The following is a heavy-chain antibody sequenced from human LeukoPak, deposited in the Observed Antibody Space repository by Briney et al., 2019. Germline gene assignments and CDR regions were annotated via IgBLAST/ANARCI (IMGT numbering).Heavy chain of an antibody. V-gene: IGHV1-24*01. CDR3: ATTRTFTIFGVVITYFDY. D-gene: IGHD3-3*01. CDR1: GYTLTELS. J-gene: IGHJ4*02. Sequence: ASVKVSCKVSGYTLTELSMHWVRQAPGKGLEWMGGFDPEDGETIYAQKFQGRVTVTEDTSTDTAYMELSSLRSEDTAVYYCATTRTFTIFGVVITYFDYWGQGTLVTVSS. CDR2: FDPEDGET.